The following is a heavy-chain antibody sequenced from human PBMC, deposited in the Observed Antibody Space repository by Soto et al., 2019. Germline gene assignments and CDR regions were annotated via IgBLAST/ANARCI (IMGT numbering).Heavy chain of an antibody. CDR1: GFTFSSYG. CDR3: AKDGIMWNDFWSGTDFDY. CDR2: ISYDGSNK. Sequence: LRLSCAASGFTFSSYGMHWVRQAPGKGLEWVAVISYDGSNKYYADSVKGRFTISRDNSKNTLYLQMNSLRAEDTAVYYCAKDGIMWNDFWSGTDFDYWGQGTLVTVSS. V-gene: IGHV3-30*18. D-gene: IGHD3-3*01. J-gene: IGHJ4*02.